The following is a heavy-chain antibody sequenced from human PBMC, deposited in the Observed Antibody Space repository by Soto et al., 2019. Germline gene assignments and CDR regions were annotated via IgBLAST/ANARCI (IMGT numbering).Heavy chain of an antibody. D-gene: IGHD3-22*01. CDR2: IIPIFGTA. J-gene: IGHJ4*02. CDR3: AAGYDSSGYYQTTFDY. V-gene: IGHV1-69*13. CDR1: GGTFSSYA. Sequence: SVKVSCKASGGTFSSYAISWVRQAPGQGLEWMGGIIPIFGTANYAQKFQGRVTITADESTSTAYMELSSLRSEDTAVYYCAAGYDSSGYYQTTFDYWGQGTLVTVSS.